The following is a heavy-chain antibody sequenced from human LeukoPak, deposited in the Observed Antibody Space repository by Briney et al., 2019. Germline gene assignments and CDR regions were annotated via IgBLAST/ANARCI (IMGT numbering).Heavy chain of an antibody. J-gene: IGHJ4*02. V-gene: IGHV4-39*01. Sequence: SETLSLTCTVSGGSISSSSYYWGWIRQPPGKGPEWIGSIYYSGSTYYNPSLKSRVTISVDTSKNQFSLKLSSVTAADTAVYYCARFSGYSSGWLRTFYFDYWGQRTLVTVSS. CDR1: GGSISSSSYY. CDR3: ARFSGYSSGWLRTFYFDY. CDR2: IYYSGST. D-gene: IGHD6-19*01.